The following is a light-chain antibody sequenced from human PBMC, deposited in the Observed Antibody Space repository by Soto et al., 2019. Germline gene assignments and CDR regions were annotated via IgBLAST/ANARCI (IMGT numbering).Light chain of an antibody. Sequence: DIQMTQSPSSLSASVGDRVTITCQASQDISNYLNWYQQKPGKAPKLLIYDASNLETGVPSRFSRSGSGTDFTFTISSLQPADIATYYCQQYDNLPLTFGGGTKVEIK. CDR3: QQYDNLPLT. V-gene: IGKV1-33*01. CDR1: QDISNY. CDR2: DAS. J-gene: IGKJ4*01.